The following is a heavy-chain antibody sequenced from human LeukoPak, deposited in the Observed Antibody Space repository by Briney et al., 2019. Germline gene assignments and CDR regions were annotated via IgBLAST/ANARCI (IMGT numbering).Heavy chain of an antibody. CDR1: GFTFSSSW. CDR2: IKEVGSEK. J-gene: IGHJ3*01. V-gene: IGHV3-7*04. CDR3: VRHGTGSFDF. D-gene: IGHD1-14*01. Sequence: GGSLRLSCAASGFTFSSSWMSWVRQAPGKGLEWVATIKEVGSEKQYMDSVKGRLSISRDNPKNSLYLQMNSPRAEDTAVYFCVRHGTGSFDFWGQGTMVTVSS.